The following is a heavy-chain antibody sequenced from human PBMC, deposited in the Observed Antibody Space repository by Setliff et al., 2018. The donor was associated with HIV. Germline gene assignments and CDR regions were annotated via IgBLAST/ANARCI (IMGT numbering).Heavy chain of an antibody. J-gene: IGHJ4*02. D-gene: IGHD6-19*01. CDR3: ARDTGRWLHPTPLGY. CDR2: IIPIFDTG. Sequence: SVKDSCKTSGDSFSSLGFTWVRQAPGQGLELMGKIIPIFDTGNTAQKFQGRVTITADESTSTIYLELSSLRSEDTAIYYCARDTGRWLHPTPLGYWGQGTLVTVSS. CDR1: GDSFSSLG. V-gene: IGHV1-69*13.